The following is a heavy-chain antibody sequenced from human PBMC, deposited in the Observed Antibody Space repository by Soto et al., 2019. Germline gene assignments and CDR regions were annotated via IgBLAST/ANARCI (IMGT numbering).Heavy chain of an antibody. J-gene: IGHJ4*02. V-gene: IGHV4-59*01. CDR1: GGSISSYY. CDR3: AKGFSSGLYVDS. CDR2: TLSSGGT. Sequence: SETLSLTCTVSGGSISSYYWSWIRQPPGKGLEWIGMTLSSGGTSRNPSLRSRLSMSVDTARNQFSMRLTSVTAADTGVYFCAKGFSSGLYVDSWGRGTQVTVSS. D-gene: IGHD6-19*01.